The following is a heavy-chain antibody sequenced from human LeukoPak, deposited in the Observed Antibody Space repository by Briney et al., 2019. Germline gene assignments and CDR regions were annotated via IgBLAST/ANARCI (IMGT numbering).Heavy chain of an antibody. J-gene: IGHJ4*02. V-gene: IGHV3-11*03. D-gene: IGHD6-19*01. Sequence: NPGGSLRLSCAASGFTFSDYYMSWVRRAPGKGLDWISYISGSTIYTNFADSVKGRFTISRDNAKNSLYLQMNSLRAEDTAAYYCAGARAGTYYFDYWDQGTLVTVSS. CDR3: AGARAGTYYFDY. CDR1: GFTFSDYY. CDR2: ISGSTIYT.